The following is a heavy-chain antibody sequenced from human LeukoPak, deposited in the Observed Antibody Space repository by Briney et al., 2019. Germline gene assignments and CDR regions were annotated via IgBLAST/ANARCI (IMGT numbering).Heavy chain of an antibody. D-gene: IGHD4-17*01. Sequence: GSLRLSCAASGFTFSSYWMHWVRQAPGKGLVWVSRINSDDGSRTTYADSVKGRFTISRDNAKNTLYLQMNSLRAEDTAVYYCARSWVTTSSDSFDIWGQGTMVTVSS. CDR3: ARSWVTTSSDSFDI. J-gene: IGHJ3*02. V-gene: IGHV3-74*01. CDR2: INSDDGSRT. CDR1: GFTFSSYW.